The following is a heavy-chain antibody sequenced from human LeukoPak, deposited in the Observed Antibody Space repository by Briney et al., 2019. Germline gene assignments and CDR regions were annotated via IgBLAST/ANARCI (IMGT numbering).Heavy chain of an antibody. V-gene: IGHV3-21*01. CDR3: ARDAPGEPIVVVPAAMAH. J-gene: IGHJ4*02. D-gene: IGHD2-2*01. CDR2: ISSSSSYI. CDR1: GFTFSSYS. Sequence: GGSLRLSCAASGFTFSSYSMNWVRQAPGKGLEWVSSISSSSSYIYYADSVKGRFTISRDNAKNSLCLQMNSLRAEDTAVYYCARDAPGEPIVVVPAAMAHWGQGTLVTVSS.